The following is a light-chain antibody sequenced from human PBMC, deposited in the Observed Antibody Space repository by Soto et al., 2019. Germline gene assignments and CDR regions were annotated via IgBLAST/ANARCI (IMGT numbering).Light chain of an antibody. Sequence: QSALTQPTSVSGSPGQSITISCTGSSNDIGAYNYVSWYQQHPGKAPRLLIHGVRDRPSGVPSRFSASKSGLTASLTISGLPAESGADYYCSLFTPRRVFVFGPGTKVTVL. CDR2: GVR. CDR1: SNDIGAYNY. CDR3: SLFTPRRVFV. J-gene: IGLJ1*01. V-gene: IGLV2-14*01.